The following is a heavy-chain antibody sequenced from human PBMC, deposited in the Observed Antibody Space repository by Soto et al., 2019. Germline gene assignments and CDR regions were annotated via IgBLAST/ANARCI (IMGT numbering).Heavy chain of an antibody. V-gene: IGHV4-39*01. CDR2: MFFSGST. Sequence: SGTLSLTCSVSGGSITNSAYFWGWIRQPPGRGLEWIGSMFFSGSTHYNPSLKSRVTMSVDTSRNQFSLKLSSVTAADTAVYFCARQTPYSGGHPEWGQGTLVTVSS. D-gene: IGHD2-21*01. CDR1: GGSITNSAYF. CDR3: ARQTPYSGGHPE. J-gene: IGHJ4*02.